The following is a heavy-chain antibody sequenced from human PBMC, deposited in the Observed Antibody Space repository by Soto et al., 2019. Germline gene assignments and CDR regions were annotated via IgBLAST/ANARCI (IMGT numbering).Heavy chain of an antibody. V-gene: IGHV1-3*05. CDR1: GYTFTSYA. Sequence: QVQLVQSGAEEKKPGASVKDSCKASGYTFTSYAIHWVRQAPGQRLEWMGWINAGNGNTKYSQKFQGRVTITRDTSASTAYMELSSLRSEDTAVYCCARGLGVYYPPFDYWGQGTLVTVSS. CDR2: INAGNGNT. D-gene: IGHD3-22*01. J-gene: IGHJ4*02. CDR3: ARGLGVYYPPFDY.